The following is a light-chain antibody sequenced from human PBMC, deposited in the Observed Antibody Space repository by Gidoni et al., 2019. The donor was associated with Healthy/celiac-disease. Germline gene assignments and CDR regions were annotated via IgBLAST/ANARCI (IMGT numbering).Light chain of an antibody. CDR3: MQALETPT. J-gene: IGKJ3*01. CDR2: LCS. CDR1: QSLLQSNGYNY. Sequence: DMVMTHSPLSLPVTPGEPASISCRSSQSLLQSNGYNYLDWYLQKPGQSPQLLIYLCSNRASGVHDRFSGSGSGTDFTLQHSRVEAEDVGVYYCMQALETPTFGPGTKVEIK. V-gene: IGKV2-28*01.